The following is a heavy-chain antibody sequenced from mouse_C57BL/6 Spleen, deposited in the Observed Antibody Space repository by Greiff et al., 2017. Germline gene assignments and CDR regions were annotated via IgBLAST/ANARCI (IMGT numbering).Heavy chain of an antibody. V-gene: IGHV1-69*01. CDR2: IDPSDSYT. J-gene: IGHJ4*01. CDR3: ARRGGSPLYAMDY. D-gene: IGHD1-1*01. CDR1: GYTFTSYW. Sequence: QFQLQQPGAELVMPGASVKLSCTASGYTFTSYWMHWVKQRPGQGLEWIGMIDPSDSYTNYHQKFKGKATLTVDKSSSTAYMQRSSLTSEDSAVYYCARRGGSPLYAMDYWGQGTSVTVSS.